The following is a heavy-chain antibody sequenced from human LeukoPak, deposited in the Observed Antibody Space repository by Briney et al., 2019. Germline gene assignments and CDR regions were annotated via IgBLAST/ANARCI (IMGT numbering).Heavy chain of an antibody. Sequence: PGGSLRLSCAASGFTFSSYAMSWVRQAPGKGLEWVSTISGSGGSTYYADSVKGRFTISRDNSKNTLYLQMNSLRAEVTAVYYCAKDRSGWPEGMDVWGKGTTVTVSS. V-gene: IGHV3-23*01. CDR3: AKDRSGWPEGMDV. CDR2: ISGSGGST. J-gene: IGHJ6*04. D-gene: IGHD6-19*01. CDR1: GFTFSSYA.